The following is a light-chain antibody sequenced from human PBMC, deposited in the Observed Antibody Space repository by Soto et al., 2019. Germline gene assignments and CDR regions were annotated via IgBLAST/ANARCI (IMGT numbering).Light chain of an antibody. CDR1: QSVSSK. V-gene: IGKV3D-15*01. CDR3: QQYNNWPPIT. J-gene: IGKJ5*01. Sequence: ETVRTESPATLSVSPGERASLSCRASQSVSSKLAWYQQKPGQAPRLLIYGASTRATGIPARFSGSGSGTEFTLTISSLQSEDFAVYYCQQYNNWPPITFGQGTRLEI. CDR2: GAS.